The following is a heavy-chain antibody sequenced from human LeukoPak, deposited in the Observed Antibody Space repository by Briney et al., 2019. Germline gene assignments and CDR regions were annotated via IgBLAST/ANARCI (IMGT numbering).Heavy chain of an antibody. Sequence: SGNALVKPTQTLTLTCTFSGFSLSTSGMRVSWIRQPPGKALEWLARIDWDDDKFYSTSLKTRLTISKDTSKNQVVLTMTNMDPVDTATYYCARISSGYYDSSGYDDYWGQGTLVTVSS. V-gene: IGHV2-70*04. CDR3: ARISSGYYDSSGYDDY. D-gene: IGHD3-22*01. J-gene: IGHJ4*02. CDR1: GFSLSTSGMR. CDR2: IDWDDDK.